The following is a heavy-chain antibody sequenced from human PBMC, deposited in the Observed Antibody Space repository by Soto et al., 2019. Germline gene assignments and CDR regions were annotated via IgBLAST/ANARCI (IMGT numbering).Heavy chain of an antibody. V-gene: IGHV6-1*01. CDR3: ARGWLRTGFDT. J-gene: IGHJ3*02. CDR1: GDSFSSKSAA. CDR2: TYHGSKWST. D-gene: IGHD2-8*02. Sequence: SQTLSLTCSISGDSFSSKSAAWNWIRQSPSRGPEWLGRTYHGSKWSTDYAVTVKSRISVNTDTSRNQFSLQLSSVTPEDTGVYYCARGWLRTGFDTWGQGTMVSVSS.